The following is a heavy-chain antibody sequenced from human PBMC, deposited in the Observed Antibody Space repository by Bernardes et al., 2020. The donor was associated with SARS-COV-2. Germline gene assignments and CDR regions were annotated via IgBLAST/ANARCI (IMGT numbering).Heavy chain of an antibody. V-gene: IGHV1-24*01. CDR2: FDPEDGES. Sequence: SVKVSCKVSGYTLTELSMHWVRQAPGKGLEWMGGFDPEDGESIYAQKFQGRVTMTEDTSTDTAYMELSSLRSEDTAVYYCATALAIFGVVTDYYYYYGMDVWGQGTTVTVSS. D-gene: IGHD3-3*02. CDR3: ATALAIFGVVTDYYYYYGMDV. J-gene: IGHJ6*02. CDR1: GYTLTELS.